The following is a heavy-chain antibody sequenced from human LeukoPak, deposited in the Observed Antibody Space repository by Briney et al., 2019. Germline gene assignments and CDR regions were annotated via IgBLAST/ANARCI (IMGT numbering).Heavy chain of an antibody. Sequence: GGSLRLSCAASGFTFSGSAMHWVRQASGKGLKWVGRIRSKANSYATAYAASVKGRFTISRDDSKNTAYLQMNSLKTEDTAVYYCTRLRPSAGAFDIWGQGTMVTVSS. CDR1: GFTFSGSA. J-gene: IGHJ3*02. D-gene: IGHD2-2*01. V-gene: IGHV3-73*01. CDR3: TRLRPSAGAFDI. CDR2: IRSKANSYAT.